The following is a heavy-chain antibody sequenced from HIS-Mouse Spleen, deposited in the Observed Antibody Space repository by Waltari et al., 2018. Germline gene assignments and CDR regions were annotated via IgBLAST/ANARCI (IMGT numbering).Heavy chain of an antibody. V-gene: IGHV4-39*07. CDR2: IDYSGST. CDR3: AREIPYSSSWYDWYFDL. J-gene: IGHJ2*01. Sequence: QLQLQESGPGLVKPSETLSLTCTVSGGSISSSSYYWGWIRQPPGKGLEWIGSIDYSGSTYSHPSLRSRVTISVDTSKNQFSLKLSSVTAADTAVYYCAREIPYSSSWYDWYFDLWGRGTLVTVSS. CDR1: GGSISSSSYY. D-gene: IGHD6-13*01.